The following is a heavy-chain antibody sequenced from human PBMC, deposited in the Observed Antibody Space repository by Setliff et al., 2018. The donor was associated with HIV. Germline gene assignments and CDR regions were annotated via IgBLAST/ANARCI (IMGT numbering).Heavy chain of an antibody. D-gene: IGHD2-15*01. Sequence: SETLSLTCAVSGFSINSGYYWGWIWQPPGKGLEWIGSIYQTGTTYYNPSLKSRVTISVDTSQNQFSLRLSSVTAADTAVYYCARGSGRFCSGGRCSAFDYWGQGTLVTVSS. V-gene: IGHV4-38-2*01. CDR1: GFSINSGYY. J-gene: IGHJ4*02. CDR2: IYQTGTT. CDR3: ARGSGRFCSGGRCSAFDY.